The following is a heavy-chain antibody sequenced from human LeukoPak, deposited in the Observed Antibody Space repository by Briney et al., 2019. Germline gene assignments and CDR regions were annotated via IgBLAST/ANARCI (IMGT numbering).Heavy chain of an antibody. Sequence: GGSLRLSCGASGFIFNTYWMSWVRQAPGKGLEWVANIKQDGSEKYYVDSVKGRFTISRDNAKNSLYLQMNSLRGEDTAVYYCARNADGWAWAFDIWGQGTMVTVS. J-gene: IGHJ3*02. CDR3: ARNADGWAWAFDI. V-gene: IGHV3-7*04. CDR2: IKQDGSEK. CDR1: GFIFNTYW. D-gene: IGHD1-26*01.